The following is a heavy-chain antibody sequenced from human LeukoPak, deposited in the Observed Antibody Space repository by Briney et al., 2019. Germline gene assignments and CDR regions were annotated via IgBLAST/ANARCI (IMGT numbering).Heavy chain of an antibody. CDR1: GGTFSSYA. J-gene: IGHJ4*02. CDR3: ARESYYDSSGYYYSFFDY. Sequence: SVKVSCKASGGTFSSYAISWVRQAPGQGLEWMGGIIPIFGTANYAQKFQGRVTITADKSTSTAYMELSSLRSEDTAVYYCARESYYDSSGYYYSFFDYWGQGTLVTVSS. D-gene: IGHD3-22*01. CDR2: IIPIFGTA. V-gene: IGHV1-69*06.